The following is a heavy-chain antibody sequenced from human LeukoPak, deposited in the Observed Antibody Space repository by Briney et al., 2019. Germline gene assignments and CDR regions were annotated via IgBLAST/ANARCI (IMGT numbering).Heavy chain of an antibody. CDR3: ARDGEHSIGWYDP. D-gene: IGHD6-19*01. CDR1: GGSISSRNW. Sequence: SGTLSLTCAVSGGSISSRNWWSWVRQPPGKGLEWIGEIYHSGSTNYNPSLKSRVTISVDTSKNQFSLKLSSVTAADTAVYYCARDGEHSIGWYDPWGQGTLVTVSS. V-gene: IGHV4-4*02. J-gene: IGHJ5*02. CDR2: IYHSGST.